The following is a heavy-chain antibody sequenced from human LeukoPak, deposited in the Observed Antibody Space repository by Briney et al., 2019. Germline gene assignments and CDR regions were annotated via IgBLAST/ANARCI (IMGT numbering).Heavy chain of an antibody. CDR3: ARLSGYSSGHYYSDY. CDR1: GGSISSDY. D-gene: IGHD3-22*01. V-gene: IGHV4-59*01. J-gene: IGHJ4*02. CDR2: IYYRGST. Sequence: SETLSLTCTVSGGSISSDYWSWIWQPPGKGLEWIGYIYYRGSTNYNPSLKSRVTISVDTSKNQFSLKLSSVTAADTAVYYCARLSGYSSGHYYSDYWGQGTLVTVSS.